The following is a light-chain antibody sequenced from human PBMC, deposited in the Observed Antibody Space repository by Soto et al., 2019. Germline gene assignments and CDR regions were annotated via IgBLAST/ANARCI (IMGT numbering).Light chain of an antibody. J-gene: IGLJ3*02. CDR1: SSNIGSNY. CDR3: AAWDDSLSCVV. CDR2: RNN. V-gene: IGLV1-47*01. Sequence: QAVLTQPPSASGTPGQRFTISCSGSSSNIGSNYVYWYQQLPGTAPKLLIYRNNQRPSGVPDRFSGSKSGTSASLAISGLRSEDEADYYCAAWDDSLSCVVFGGGTKVTVL.